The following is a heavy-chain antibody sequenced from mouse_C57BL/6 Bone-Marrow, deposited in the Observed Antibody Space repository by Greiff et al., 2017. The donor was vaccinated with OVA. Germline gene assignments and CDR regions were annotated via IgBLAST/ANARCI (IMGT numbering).Heavy chain of an antibody. J-gene: IGHJ1*03. CDR3: AFYYDSSYRYVDV. Sequence: VQLKHSGPELVKPGASVKISCKASGYSFTDYNMNWVKQSNGKSLEWIGVINPNYGTTSYNQKFKGKATLTVDQSSSTAYMQLNSLTSEDSAVYYCAFYYDSSYRYVDVWGTGTTVTVSS. CDR1: GYSFTDYN. CDR2: INPNYGTT. V-gene: IGHV1-39*01. D-gene: IGHD1-1*01.